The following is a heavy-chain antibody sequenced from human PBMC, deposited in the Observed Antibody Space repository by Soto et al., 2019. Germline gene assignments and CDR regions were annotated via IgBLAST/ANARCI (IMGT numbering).Heavy chain of an antibody. Sequence: QVQLVQSGAEVKKPGSSVKVSCKASGGTFSSYAISWVRQAPGQGLEWMGGFIPIFGTANYAQKFQGRVTINADKSTSTAYMELSSLRSEDTAVYYCARSQNPLYYDYVWGSYDYWGQGTLVTVSS. CDR2: FIPIFGTA. CDR1: GGTFSSYA. V-gene: IGHV1-69*06. D-gene: IGHD3-16*01. CDR3: ARSQNPLYYDYVWGSYDY. J-gene: IGHJ4*02.